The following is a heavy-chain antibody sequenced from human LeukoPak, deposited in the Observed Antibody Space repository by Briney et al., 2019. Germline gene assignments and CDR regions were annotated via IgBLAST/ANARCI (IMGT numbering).Heavy chain of an antibody. Sequence: SETLSLTCAVYGGSFSGYYWSWIRQPPGKGLEWIGEINHSGSTNYNPSLKSRVTISVDTSKNQFSLKLSSVTAADTAVYYCARGPGYRGSAWLSDDYWGQGTLVTVSS. J-gene: IGHJ4*02. CDR1: GGSFSGYY. CDR3: ARGPGYRGSAWLSDDY. D-gene: IGHD3-22*01. CDR2: INHSGST. V-gene: IGHV4-34*01.